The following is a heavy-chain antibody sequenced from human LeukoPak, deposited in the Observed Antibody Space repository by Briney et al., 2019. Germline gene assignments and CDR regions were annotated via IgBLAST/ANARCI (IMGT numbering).Heavy chain of an antibody. CDR3: ARVSLTTIDYYMDV. CDR2: IYYSGST. Sequence: PSETLSLTCTVSGGSISSYYWSWIRQPPGRGLEWIGYIYYSGSTNYNPSLKSRATISVDTSKNQFSLKLSSVTAADTAVYYCARVSLTTIDYYMDVWGKGTTVTVSS. D-gene: IGHD4-11*01. J-gene: IGHJ6*03. V-gene: IGHV4-59*01. CDR1: GGSISSYY.